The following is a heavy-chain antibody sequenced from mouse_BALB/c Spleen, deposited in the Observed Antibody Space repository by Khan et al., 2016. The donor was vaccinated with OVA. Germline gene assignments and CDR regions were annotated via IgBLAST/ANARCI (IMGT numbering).Heavy chain of an antibody. Sequence: EVQLLETGGGLVQPGGSRKLSCAASGFTFSRFGMHWVRQAPEKGLEWVAYISSGSSTIYYADTVKGRFTISRDTPKNTLFLQMTSLRSEDTAMYYWARDSNFDYWGQGTTLTVSS. V-gene: IGHV5-17*02. CDR3: ARDSNFDY. J-gene: IGHJ2*01. CDR1: GFTFSRFG. CDR2: ISSGSSTI.